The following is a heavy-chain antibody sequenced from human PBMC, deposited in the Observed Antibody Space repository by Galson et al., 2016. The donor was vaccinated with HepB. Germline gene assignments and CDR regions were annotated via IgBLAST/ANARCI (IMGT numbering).Heavy chain of an antibody. V-gene: IGHV5-51*01. CDR1: GYSFTNYW. Sequence: QSGAEVKKPGESLKISCQTSGYSFTNYWIGWVRQMPGKGLEFMGIIYPGDSDTRYSPSFEGQVTISADTSINTAYLQWSSLKASDTATYFCTRPLPPYDSGWYPLQHWGPGTLVTVSS. CDR3: TRPLPPYDSGWYPLQH. CDR2: IYPGDSDT. J-gene: IGHJ1*01. D-gene: IGHD6-19*01.